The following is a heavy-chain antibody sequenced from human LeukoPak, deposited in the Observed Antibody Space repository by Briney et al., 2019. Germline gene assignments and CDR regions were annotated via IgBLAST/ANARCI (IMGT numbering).Heavy chain of an antibody. D-gene: IGHD2-15*01. CDR2: INPNSGGT. V-gene: IGHV1-2*02. Sequence: ASVKVSCKASGYTFTGYYMHWVRQAPGQGLEWMGSINPNSGGTNYAQKFQGRVTMTRDTSISTAYMELRSLRSDDTAVYYCARGPPVYGGSCYGYWGQGTLVTVSS. CDR1: GYTFTGYY. J-gene: IGHJ4*02. CDR3: ARGPPVYGGSCYGY.